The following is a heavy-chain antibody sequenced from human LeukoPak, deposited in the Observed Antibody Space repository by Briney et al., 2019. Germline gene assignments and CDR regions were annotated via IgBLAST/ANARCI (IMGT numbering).Heavy chain of an antibody. CDR2: ISSSSSYK. CDR3: AREAHDILTGYFLNWFDP. CDR1: GFTFSSYS. J-gene: IGHJ5*02. V-gene: IGHV3-21*01. Sequence: GGSLRLSCAASGFTFSSYSMNWVRQAPGKGLEWVSSISSSSSYKYYADSVKGRFTIPRDNAKNSLYLQMNSLRAEDTAVYYCAREAHDILTGYFLNWFDPWGQGTLVTVSS. D-gene: IGHD3-9*01.